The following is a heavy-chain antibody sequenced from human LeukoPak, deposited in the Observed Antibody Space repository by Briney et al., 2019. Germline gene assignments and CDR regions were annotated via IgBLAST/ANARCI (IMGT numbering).Heavy chain of an antibody. CDR2: IYYSGSS. Sequence: SETLSLTCNVSGGSISGYHWSWIRQPPGKGLEWLGYIYYSGSSNYNPSLKSRVTISADTSKNQFSLKLSSVTAADTAVYYCARSEGLSYFDWSLDYWGQGTLVTVSS. D-gene: IGHD3-9*01. V-gene: IGHV4-59*01. J-gene: IGHJ4*02. CDR3: ARSEGLSYFDWSLDY. CDR1: GGSISGYH.